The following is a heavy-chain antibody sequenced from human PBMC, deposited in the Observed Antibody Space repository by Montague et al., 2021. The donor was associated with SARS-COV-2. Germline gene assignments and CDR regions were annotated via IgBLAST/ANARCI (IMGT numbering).Heavy chain of an antibody. Sequence: SETLSLTCTVSGGSISSGGYYWSWIRQHPGKRLEWIGSIYYSGSTYYNPSLKSRVTISVDTSKNQFSLKLSSVTAADTAVYYCARQDDILTGYYYYGMDVWGQGTTVTVSS. CDR2: IYYSGST. V-gene: IGHV4-39*01. CDR3: ARQDDILTGYYYYGMDV. CDR1: GGSISSGGYY. J-gene: IGHJ6*02. D-gene: IGHD3-9*01.